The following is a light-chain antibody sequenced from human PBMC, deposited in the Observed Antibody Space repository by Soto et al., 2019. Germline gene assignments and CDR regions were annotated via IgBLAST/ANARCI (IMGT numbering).Light chain of an antibody. Sequence: QSALTPPASVSGSPGQSITISCTGTSSDVGTYNYVSWYQHRPGKAPKLMIYDVSYRPSGVSNRFSGSKSANTASLTISGLQAEDEADYYCSSYTKSNTLVFGGGTNLTVL. CDR1: SSDVGTYNY. CDR2: DVS. V-gene: IGLV2-14*01. CDR3: SSYTKSNTLV. J-gene: IGLJ3*02.